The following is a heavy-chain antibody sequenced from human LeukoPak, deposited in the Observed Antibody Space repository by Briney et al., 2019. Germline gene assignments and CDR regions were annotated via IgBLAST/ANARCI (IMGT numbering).Heavy chain of an antibody. Sequence: SETLSLTCTFSGGSISSYYWSWIRQPPGKGLEWIGYIYYSGSTNYNPSLKSRVTISVDTSKNQFSLKLSSVTAADTAVYYCARAGQYGSGSYYSIYYGMDVWGKGTTVTVSS. CDR3: ARAGQYGSGSYYSIYYGMDV. CDR2: IYYSGST. J-gene: IGHJ6*04. D-gene: IGHD3-10*01. CDR1: GGSISSYY. V-gene: IGHV4-59*01.